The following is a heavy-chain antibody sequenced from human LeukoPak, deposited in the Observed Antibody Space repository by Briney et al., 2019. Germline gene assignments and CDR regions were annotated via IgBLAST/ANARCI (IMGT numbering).Heavy chain of an antibody. CDR2: IIPIFGTA. CDR1: GGTFSSYA. J-gene: IGHJ6*03. CDR3: ARGELYSYGYHYYYMDV. D-gene: IGHD5-18*01. V-gene: IGHV1-69*06. Sequence: SVKVSCKASGGTFSSYAISWVRQAPGQGLEWMGRIIPIFGTANYAQKFQGRVTITADKSTSTAYMELSSLRSEGTAVYYCARGELYSYGYHYYYMDVWGKGTTVTVSS.